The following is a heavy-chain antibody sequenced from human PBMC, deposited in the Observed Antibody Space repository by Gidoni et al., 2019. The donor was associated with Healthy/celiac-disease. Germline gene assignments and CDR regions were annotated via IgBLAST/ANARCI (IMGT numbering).Heavy chain of an antibody. CDR3: ARDGRVITMIVPEREGFDY. Sequence: EVQLVESGGGLVQPGGSLRLSCAASGFTCTSYEMNWVRQAPGKGLELVSYISSSGSTIYYADSVKGRFTISRDNAKNSLYLQMNSLRAEDTAVYYCARDGRVITMIVPEREGFDYWGQGTLVTVSS. J-gene: IGHJ4*02. V-gene: IGHV3-48*03. CDR1: GFTCTSYE. CDR2: ISSSGSTI. D-gene: IGHD3-22*01.